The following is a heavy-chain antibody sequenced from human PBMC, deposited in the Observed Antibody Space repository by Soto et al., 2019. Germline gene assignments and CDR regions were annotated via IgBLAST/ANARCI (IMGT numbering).Heavy chain of an antibody. CDR3: ARGAGYNYGYFDY. CDR2: IWYDGSNK. CDR1: GFTFSSYG. D-gene: IGHD5-18*01. Sequence: QVQLVESGGGVVQPGRSLRLSCAASGFTFSSYGMHWVRQAPGKGLEWVAVIWYDGSNKYYADSVKGRFTISRDNSKNTLYLQMNSLGAEDTAVYYCARGAGYNYGYFDYWRQGTLVTVSS. J-gene: IGHJ4*02. V-gene: IGHV3-33*01.